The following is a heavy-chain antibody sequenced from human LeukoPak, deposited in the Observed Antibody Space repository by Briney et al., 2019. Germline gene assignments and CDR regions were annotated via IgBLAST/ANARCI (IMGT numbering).Heavy chain of an antibody. Sequence: SSETLSLTCTVSGDSISSSSYYWGWIRQPPGKGLEWIGSIYYSGSTYYNPSLKSRVTISVDTSKNQFSLKLSSVTAADTAVYYCARKISYYYYMDVWGKGTTVTVSS. CDR1: GDSISSSSYY. D-gene: IGHD3-16*01. V-gene: IGHV4-39*07. CDR2: IYYSGST. J-gene: IGHJ6*03. CDR3: ARKISYYYYMDV.